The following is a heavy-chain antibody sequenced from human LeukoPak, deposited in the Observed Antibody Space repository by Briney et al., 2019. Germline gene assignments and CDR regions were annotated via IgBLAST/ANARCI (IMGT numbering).Heavy chain of an antibody. D-gene: IGHD3-22*01. J-gene: IGHJ4*02. CDR1: VFTFSSYG. CDR3: AKDLLVDYYDSSGYGGIFDY. Sequence: PGGTLRLSCAASVFTFSSYGMSWVLQAPGKGLEWVSAISGSGGSTYYADSVKGRFTISRDNSKNTLYLQMNSLRAEDTAVYYCAKDLLVDYYDSSGYGGIFDYWGQGTLVTVSS. V-gene: IGHV3-23*01. CDR2: ISGSGGST.